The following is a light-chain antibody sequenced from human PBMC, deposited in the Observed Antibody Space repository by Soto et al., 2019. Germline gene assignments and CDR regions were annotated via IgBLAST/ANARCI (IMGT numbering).Light chain of an antibody. CDR2: DAF. Sequence: FLLTRFPLTLSWSPGERATLSGRASQNVDSDVAWYQQKLGQAPRLLIYDAFTRATGVPARFTGSGSATGFTLTITSLQPEDFAVYFCQQRSKSPSTLGPGTKVDIK. V-gene: IGKV3-11*01. CDR3: QQRSKSPST. CDR1: QNVDSD. J-gene: IGKJ3*01.